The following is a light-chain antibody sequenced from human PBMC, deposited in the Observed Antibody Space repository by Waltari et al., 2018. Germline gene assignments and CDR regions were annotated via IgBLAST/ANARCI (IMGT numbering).Light chain of an antibody. J-gene: IGKJ1*01. Sequence: IVLTHSPGTLSLSPGERVPLSCRASQSVSKYLAWYQQRPGQAPRLLLYHASTRATGIPDRFSGSGSGTDFSLTISRLEPEDFAVYYCQHYVRLPATFGQGTRVEIK. V-gene: IGKV3-20*01. CDR2: HAS. CDR3: QHYVRLPAT. CDR1: QSVSKY.